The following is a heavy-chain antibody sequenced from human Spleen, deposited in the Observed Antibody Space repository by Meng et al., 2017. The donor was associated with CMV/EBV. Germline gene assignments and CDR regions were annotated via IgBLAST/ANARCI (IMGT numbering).Heavy chain of an antibody. J-gene: IGHJ3*02. CDR1: GFTFRSYT. Sequence: GGSLRLSCAASGFTFRSYTMNWLRQAPGKGLEWVSAISSDSIYIYYADSVKGRFTISRDNSKNTLYLQMNSLRAEDTAVYYCAREKLSSTSRRWFDAFDIWGQGTMVTVSS. CDR3: AREKLSSTSRRWFDAFDI. D-gene: IGHD2-2*01. CDR2: ISSDSIYI. V-gene: IGHV3-21*04.